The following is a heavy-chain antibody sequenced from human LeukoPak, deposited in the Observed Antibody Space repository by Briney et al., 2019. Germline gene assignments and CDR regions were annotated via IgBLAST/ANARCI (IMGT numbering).Heavy chain of an antibody. Sequence: PGGSLRLSCAASGFTLSNYWMSWVRQPPGKGREGVANIKHDGSEKYCVDSVEGRFTISRDNAKNSLHLQMNSLRAEDTAVYYCARLGTAEGTLEDYWGQGTLVTVSS. J-gene: IGHJ4*02. D-gene: IGHD6-13*01. CDR1: GFTLSNYW. V-gene: IGHV3-7*01. CDR3: ARLGTAEGTLEDY. CDR2: IKHDGSEK.